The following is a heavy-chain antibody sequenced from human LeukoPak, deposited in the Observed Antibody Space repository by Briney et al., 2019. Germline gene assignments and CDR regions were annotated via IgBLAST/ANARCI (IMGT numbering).Heavy chain of an antibody. D-gene: IGHD5-18*01. V-gene: IGHV3-53*04. CDR2: IYSGGST. CDR1: GFTVSSNY. Sequence: PGGSLRLSCAASGFTVSSNYMSWVRQAPGRGLEWVSVIYSGGSTYYADSVKGRFTISRHNSKNTLYLQMNSLRAEDTAVYYCARDYRCRADTAMVNYYYYGMDVWGQGTTVTVSS. CDR3: ARDYRCRADTAMVNYYYYGMDV. J-gene: IGHJ6*02.